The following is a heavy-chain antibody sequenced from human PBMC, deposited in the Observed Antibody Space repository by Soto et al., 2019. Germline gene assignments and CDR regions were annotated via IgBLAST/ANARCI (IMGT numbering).Heavy chain of an antibody. J-gene: IGHJ4*01. Sequence: WASVKVSCKASGGAFSSYGISWVRQAPGQGLEWMGGIIPIFGTANYAQKFQGRVTITADESTSTAYMELSSLRSYDTAVYYCARSGYCGGDFYSTRYYWG. D-gene: IGHD2-21*02. CDR1: GGAFSSYG. CDR3: ARSGYCGGDFYSTRYY. CDR2: IIPIFGTA. V-gene: IGHV1-69*13.